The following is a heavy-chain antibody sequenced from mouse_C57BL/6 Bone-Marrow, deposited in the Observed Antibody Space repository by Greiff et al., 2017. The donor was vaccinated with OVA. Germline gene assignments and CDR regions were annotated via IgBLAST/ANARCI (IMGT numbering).Heavy chain of an antibody. Sequence: VQLQQPGAELVKPGASVKLSCKASGYTFTSYWMQWVKQRPGQGLEWIGKIDPYDSDTNYNPKFKGKATLTVDTSSSTAYMQLSSLTSEYSAVYYCARGENHDYWGQGTTLTVSS. CDR1: GYTFTSYW. V-gene: IGHV1-50*01. CDR3: ARGENHDY. J-gene: IGHJ2*01. CDR2: IDPYDSDT.